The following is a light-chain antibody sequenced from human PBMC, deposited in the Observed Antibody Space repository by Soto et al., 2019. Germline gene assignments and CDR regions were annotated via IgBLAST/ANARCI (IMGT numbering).Light chain of an antibody. CDR2: EVS. CDR1: SSDVGGYNY. CDR3: SSYAGSNNLL. Sequence: QAALTQPPSASGSPGQSVTISCTGTSSDVGGYNYVSWYQHHPGKAPKLMIYEVSKGPSGVPDRFSGSKSGNTASLTVSGLQAEDEADYYCSSYAGSNNLLFGGGTKLTVL. J-gene: IGLJ2*01. V-gene: IGLV2-8*01.